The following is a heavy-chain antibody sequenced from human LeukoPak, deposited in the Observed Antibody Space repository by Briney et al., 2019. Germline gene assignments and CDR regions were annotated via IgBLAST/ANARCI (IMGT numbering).Heavy chain of an antibody. Sequence: SETLSLTCTVSGGSISSSSYYWGWIRQPPGKGLEWIGSIYYSGSTYYNPSLKSRVTISVDTSKNQFSLKLSSVTAADTAVYYCARHGYCSSTSCSIKRGYFQHWGQGTLVTVSS. V-gene: IGHV4-39*01. CDR1: GGSISSSSYY. CDR3: ARHGYCSSTSCSIKRGYFQH. J-gene: IGHJ1*01. D-gene: IGHD2-2*03. CDR2: IYYSGST.